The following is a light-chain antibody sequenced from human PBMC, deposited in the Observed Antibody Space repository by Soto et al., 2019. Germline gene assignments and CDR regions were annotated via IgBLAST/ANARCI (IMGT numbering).Light chain of an antibody. CDR2: WAS. CDR3: QQYYATPPT. V-gene: IGKV4-1*01. J-gene: IGKJ1*01. Sequence: DIVMTQSPDFLFVSMGERATINCESSQSVLNSSNNKSCLAWYQQKPGQPPKVLIYWASIRESGVPDRFSGSGSGTDFTLTISSLRPEDVAIYYCQQYYATPPTFGQGTKVE. CDR1: QSVLNSSNNKSC.